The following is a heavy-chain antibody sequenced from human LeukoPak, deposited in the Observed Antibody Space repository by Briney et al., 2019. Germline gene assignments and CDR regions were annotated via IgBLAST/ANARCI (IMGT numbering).Heavy chain of an antibody. V-gene: IGHV4-59*01. J-gene: IGHJ4*02. CDR1: GGSFNSDY. CDR2: LSYSGST. D-gene: IGHD3-10*01. Sequence: SETLSLTCTVSGGSFNSDYWSWIRQPPGKGLEWLGYLSYSGSTNYNPSLKSAVTISVDTSKSQFSLRLNSVTAADTAVYYCAKGHRNGGFDYWGQGTLVTVSS. CDR3: AKGHRNGGFDY.